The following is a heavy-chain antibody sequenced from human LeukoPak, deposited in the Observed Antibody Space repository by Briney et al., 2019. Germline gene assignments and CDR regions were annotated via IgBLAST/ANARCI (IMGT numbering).Heavy chain of an antibody. D-gene: IGHD3-10*01. V-gene: IGHV3-64D*06. CDR1: GFTFSSYA. CDR2: ISSNGGST. J-gene: IGHJ4*02. CDR3: VKTVYGTMVRGVITSPLDY. Sequence: PGGSLRPSCSASGFTFSSYAMHWVRQAPGKGLEYVSAISSNGGSTYYADSVKGRFTISRDNSKNTLYLQMSSLRAEDTAVYYCVKTVYGTMVRGVITSPLDYRGQGTLVTVSS.